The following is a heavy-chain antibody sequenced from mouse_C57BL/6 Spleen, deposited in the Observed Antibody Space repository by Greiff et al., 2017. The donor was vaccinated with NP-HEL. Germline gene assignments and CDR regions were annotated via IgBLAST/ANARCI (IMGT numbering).Heavy chain of an antibody. Sequence: DVKLQESVPGLVKPSQSLSLTCSVTGYSITSGYYWNWIRQFPGNKLEWMGYISSDGRNHYNPSLQNRISITRDTSKNQFFLKLNSVTTEDTATYYCARDHYYGSKNYWYFDVWGTGTTVTVSS. J-gene: IGHJ1*03. CDR3: ARDHYYGSKNYWYFDV. D-gene: IGHD1-1*01. CDR1: GYSITSGYY. CDR2: ISSDGRN. V-gene: IGHV3-6*01.